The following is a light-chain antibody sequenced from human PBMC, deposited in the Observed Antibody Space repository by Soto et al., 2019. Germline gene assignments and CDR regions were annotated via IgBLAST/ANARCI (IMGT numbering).Light chain of an antibody. V-gene: IGLV2-14*01. Sequence: QSALTQPASVSGSPGQPITISCTGTSSDVGGYNYVSWYQQHPGKAPKLMIYDVSNRPSGVSNRFSGSKSGNTASLTISGLQAEVEADYYCSSYTSSSTRVFGGGTKLTVL. CDR2: DVS. CDR3: SSYTSSSTRV. J-gene: IGLJ3*02. CDR1: SSDVGGYNY.